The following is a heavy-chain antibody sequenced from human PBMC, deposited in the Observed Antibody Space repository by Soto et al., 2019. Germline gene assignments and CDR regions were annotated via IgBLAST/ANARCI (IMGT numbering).Heavy chain of an antibody. J-gene: IGHJ6*02. Sequence: SVKSCCKASGGTFSSYAISWVRQAPGQGLEWMGGIIPIFGTANYAQKFQGRVTITADKSTSTAYMELSSLRSEDTAVYYCARGSIFGVVFIGPKGMDVWGQGTTVTVSS. CDR3: ARGSIFGVVFIGPKGMDV. CDR1: GGTFSSYA. V-gene: IGHV1-69*06. D-gene: IGHD3-3*01. CDR2: IIPIFGTA.